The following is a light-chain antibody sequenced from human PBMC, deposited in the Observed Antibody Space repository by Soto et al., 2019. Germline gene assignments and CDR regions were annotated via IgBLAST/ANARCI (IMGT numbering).Light chain of an antibody. J-gene: IGLJ2*01. CDR1: SSNIGGNS. Sequence: QSVMTQPPSVSAAPGQKVTISCSGSSSNIGGNSVSWYQQLPGTAPKLLIYDDNKRPSGIPDRFSGSKSGNTASLTISGLQAEDEADYYCCSYAGGYTHAVFGGGTKLTVL. CDR2: DDN. CDR3: CSYAGGYTHAV. V-gene: IGLV1-51*01.